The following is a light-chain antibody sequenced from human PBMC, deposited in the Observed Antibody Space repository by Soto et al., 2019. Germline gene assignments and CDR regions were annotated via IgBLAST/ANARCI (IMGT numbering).Light chain of an antibody. CDR2: EVR. CDR1: SSNIGAGYD. CDR3: SSYTSSSTWV. V-gene: IGLV1-40*01. Sequence: QSVLTQPPSVSGAPGQRVTISCTGSSSNIGAGYDVHWYQQLPGTAPKLMIYEVRNRPSGVSDRFSGSRSGNTASLTISGLQAEDESDYYCSSYTSSSTWVFGGGTKLTVL. J-gene: IGLJ3*02.